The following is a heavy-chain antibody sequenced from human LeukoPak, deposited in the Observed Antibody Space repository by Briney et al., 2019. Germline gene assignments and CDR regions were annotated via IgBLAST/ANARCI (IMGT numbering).Heavy chain of an antibody. CDR3: ARYGDYGDDY. J-gene: IGHJ4*02. V-gene: IGHV3-23*01. CDR1: GFTFSVYP. D-gene: IGHD4-17*01. Sequence: GGSLRLSCAASGFTFSVYPMNWVRQAPGKGLEWVSGISGSGDNTHYAKSVKGRFTISRDSATQSVFLQMNSLRADDTAVYYCARYGDYGDDYWGQGTLVTVSS. CDR2: ISGSGDNT.